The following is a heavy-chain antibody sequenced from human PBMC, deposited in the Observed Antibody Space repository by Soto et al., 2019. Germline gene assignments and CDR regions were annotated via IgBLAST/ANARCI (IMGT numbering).Heavy chain of an antibody. V-gene: IGHV3-53*01. CDR2: IYSGGST. D-gene: IGHD2-15*01. Sequence: PGGSLRLSCAASGFTVSSNYMSWVRQAPGKGLEWVSVIYSGGSTYYADSVKGRFTISRDNSKNTLYLQMNSLRAEDTAVYYCASGLRTPEDSYYFDYWGQGTLVTVSS. CDR1: GFTVSSNY. CDR3: ASGLRTPEDSYYFDY. J-gene: IGHJ4*02.